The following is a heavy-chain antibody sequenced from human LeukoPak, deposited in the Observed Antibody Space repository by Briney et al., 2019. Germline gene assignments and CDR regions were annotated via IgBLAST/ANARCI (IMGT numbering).Heavy chain of an antibody. V-gene: IGHV4-61*02. CDR2: ISSSGST. J-gene: IGHJ6*03. CDR1: GDSISSGDYY. D-gene: IGHD6-19*01. CDR3: ARRYSSGWYPLYYYYYRDV. Sequence: PSETLSLTCTVSGDSISSGDYYWSWIRQPAGKGLEWIGRISSSGSTNYNPSLKSRVTISVDTSKNQFSLKLSSVTAADTAVYYCARRYSSGWYPLYYYYYRDVWGKGTTVTVSS.